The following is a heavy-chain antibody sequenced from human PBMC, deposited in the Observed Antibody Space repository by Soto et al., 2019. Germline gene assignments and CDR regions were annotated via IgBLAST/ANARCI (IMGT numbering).Heavy chain of an antibody. D-gene: IGHD3-10*01. V-gene: IGHV4-4*02. J-gene: IGHJ4*02. CDR1: GASIITDNW. Sequence: PSETLSLTCALSGASIITDNWWSWVRQPPGKEMEWIGEIYHSGNTNFNPSVKSRVTISVDTSKIQFSLTVTSVTAADTAIYYCARASASSKLRGVVINWGQGTLVTVSS. CDR2: IYHSGNT. CDR3: ARASASSKLRGVVIN.